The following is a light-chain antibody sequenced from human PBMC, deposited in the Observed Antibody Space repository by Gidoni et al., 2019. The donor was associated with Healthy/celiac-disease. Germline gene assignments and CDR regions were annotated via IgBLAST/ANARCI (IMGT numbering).Light chain of an antibody. V-gene: IGLV2-8*01. CDR1: SSDVGGYNY. Sequence: QSALTQPPSASGSPGQSVTISCTGTSSDVGGYNYVSWYQQHPGKAPKLMIYEVSKRPSGVPDRFSGSKSGNTASLTVSGPQAEDEADYYCSSYAGSNFNWVFGGGTKLTVL. J-gene: IGLJ3*02. CDR2: EVS. CDR3: SSYAGSNFNWV.